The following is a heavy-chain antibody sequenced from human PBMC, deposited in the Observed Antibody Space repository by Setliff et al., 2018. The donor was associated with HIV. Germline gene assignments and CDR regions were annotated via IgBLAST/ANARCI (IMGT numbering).Heavy chain of an antibody. D-gene: IGHD3-22*01. Sequence: PGGSLRLSCAASGFTLSNYAMSWVRQAPGKGLEWVSGISGSGGYSYYADSVQGRFTISSDNSKNMLYLQMNSLRAEDTAVYYCARDFTYDYDRSGPGWGQGTLVTVSS. CDR1: GFTLSNYA. CDR3: ARDFTYDYDRSGPG. CDR2: ISGSGGYS. J-gene: IGHJ4*02. V-gene: IGHV3-23*01.